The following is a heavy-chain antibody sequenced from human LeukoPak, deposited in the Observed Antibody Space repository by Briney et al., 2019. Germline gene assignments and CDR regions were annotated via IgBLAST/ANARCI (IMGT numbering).Heavy chain of an antibody. CDR1: GYTFTGYY. J-gene: IGHJ6*02. Sequence: ASVKVSCKASGYTFTGYYMHWVRQAPGQGLEWMGWINPNSGGTNYAQKFQGRVTMTRDTSISTAYMELSRLISDDTAVYYCARKKSRGVEYYYYGIEVWGQGTTVTVSS. D-gene: IGHD3-10*01. V-gene: IGHV1-2*02. CDR3: ARKKSRGVEYYYYGIEV. CDR2: INPNSGGT.